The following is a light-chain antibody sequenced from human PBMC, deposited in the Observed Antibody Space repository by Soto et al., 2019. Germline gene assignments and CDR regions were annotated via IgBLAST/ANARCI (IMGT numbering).Light chain of an antibody. Sequence: EIVLTQSPGTLSLSPGERATLSCRASQSVSSSYLAWYQQKPCQAPRLLIYGASSRATGIPDRFSGSGSGTDFTLTISRLEPEDFSVYYCQQYGSSRTLGQGTKVEI. V-gene: IGKV3-20*01. CDR2: GAS. CDR1: QSVSSSY. J-gene: IGKJ1*01. CDR3: QQYGSSRT.